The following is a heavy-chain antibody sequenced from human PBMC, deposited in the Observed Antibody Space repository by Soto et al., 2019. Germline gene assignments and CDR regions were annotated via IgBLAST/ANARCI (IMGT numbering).Heavy chain of an antibody. CDR2: IYYSGST. Sequence: SVTNCDRRSFAEGSIGVVGGCSTLKQKQPGTSLEWIGYIYYSGSTNYNPSLKSRVTISVGTSENQFSLKLSSVTAADTAVYYCARVHIGGIGYCSSGSCYPCFDPWVQGSLVTGSS. J-gene: IGHJ5*02. D-gene: IGHD2-15*01. V-gene: IGHV4-61*08. CDR1: EGSIGVVGGC. CDR3: ARVHIGGIGYCSSGSCYPCFDP.